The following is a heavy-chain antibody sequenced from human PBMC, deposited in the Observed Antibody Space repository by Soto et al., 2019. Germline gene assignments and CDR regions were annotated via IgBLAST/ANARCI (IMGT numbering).Heavy chain of an antibody. CDR1: GYTFTSYA. CDR2: INAGNGNT. V-gene: IGHV1-3*01. D-gene: IGHD2-21*02. J-gene: IGHJ4*02. Sequence: KVSCKASGYTFTSYAMHWVRQAPGQRLEWMGWINAGNGNTKYSQKFQGRVTITRDTSASTAYMELSSLRSEDTAVYYCARAWVVVTAPDYWGQGTLVTVSS. CDR3: ARAWVVVTAPDY.